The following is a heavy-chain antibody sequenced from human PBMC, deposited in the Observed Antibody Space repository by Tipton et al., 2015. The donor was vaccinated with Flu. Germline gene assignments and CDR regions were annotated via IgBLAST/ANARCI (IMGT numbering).Heavy chain of an antibody. D-gene: IGHD3-10*01. V-gene: IGHV4-4*07. J-gene: IGHJ4*02. CDR2: IYSSGST. CDR3: ARGSGSGTYVIFDY. Sequence: TLSLTCIVSGGSMSSFYWSWIRQPAGKGLEWIGRIYSSGSTTYNLTLKSRVTMSVDTSKRQFSLKLRSVTAADTAVYYCARGSGSGTYVIFDYWGQGTLVTVSS. CDR1: GGSMSSFY.